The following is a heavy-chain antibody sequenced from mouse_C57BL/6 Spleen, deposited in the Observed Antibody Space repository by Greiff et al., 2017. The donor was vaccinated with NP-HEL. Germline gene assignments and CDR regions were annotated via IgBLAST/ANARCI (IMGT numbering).Heavy chain of an antibody. CDR3: ARGGNAY. CDR2: INPGSGGT. J-gene: IGHJ3*01. CDR1: GYAFTNYL. Sequence: QVQLKESGAELVRPGTSVKVSCKASGYAFTNYLIEWVKQRPGQGLEWIGVINPGSGGTNYNEKFKGKATLTADKSSSTAYMQLSSLTSEDSAVYFCARGGNAYWGQGTLVTVSA. D-gene: IGHD2-1*01. V-gene: IGHV1-54*01.